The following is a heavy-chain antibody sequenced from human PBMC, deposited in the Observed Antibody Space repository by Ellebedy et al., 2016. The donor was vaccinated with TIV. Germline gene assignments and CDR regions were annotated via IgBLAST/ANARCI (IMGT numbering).Heavy chain of an antibody. Sequence: MPSETLSLTCTVSGDSITSSTYLWGWIRQPPGKGLEWNGSIFYSGTTYYNPSLKSRVTILVDTSKNQFSLELSSVTAADTAVYYCARILRGGSNGDYFDYWGQGTQVTASS. J-gene: IGHJ4*02. CDR1: GDSITSSTYL. D-gene: IGHD3-3*01. CDR2: IFYSGTT. CDR3: ARILRGGSNGDYFDY. V-gene: IGHV4-39*07.